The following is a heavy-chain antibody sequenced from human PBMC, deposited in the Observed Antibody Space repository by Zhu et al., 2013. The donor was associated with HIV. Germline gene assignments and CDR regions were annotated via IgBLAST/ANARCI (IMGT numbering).Heavy chain of an antibody. CDR3: ARDSGSYYDSSGYYRQFDY. CDR2: IIPILGIA. D-gene: IGHD3-22*01. V-gene: IGHV1-69*08. CDR1: GGTFSSYT. J-gene: IGHJ4*02. Sequence: QVQLVQSGAEVKKPGSSVKVSCKASGGTFSSYTISWVRQAPGQGLEWMGRIIPILGIANYAQKFQGRVTITADKSTSTAYMELSSLRSEDTAVYYCARDSGSYYDSSGYYRQFDYWGQGTLVTVSS.